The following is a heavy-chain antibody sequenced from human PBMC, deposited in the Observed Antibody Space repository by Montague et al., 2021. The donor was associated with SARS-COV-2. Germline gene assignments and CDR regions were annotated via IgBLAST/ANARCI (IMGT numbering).Heavy chain of an antibody. CDR3: ARHPIGSFPRYGMDV. D-gene: IGHD2-15*01. CDR2: IYYSGST. J-gene: IGHJ6*02. V-gene: IGHV4-59*08. CDR1: GASIGSYY. Sequence: SETLSLTCTVSGASIGSYYWSWIRQPPGKGLERIGYIYYSGSTNYNPSLKSRVTISVDTSKNQFPLKLSSVTAADTAVYYCARHPIGSFPRYGMDVWGQGTTVTVSS.